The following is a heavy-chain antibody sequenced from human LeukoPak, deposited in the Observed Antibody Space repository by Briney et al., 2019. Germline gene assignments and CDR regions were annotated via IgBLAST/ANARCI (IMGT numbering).Heavy chain of an antibody. CDR1: GYTFTSYD. Sequence: ASVKVSCKASGYTFTSYDINWVRQATGQGLEWMGWMNPNSGNTGYAQKFQGRVTMTRNTSISTAYMELSSLRSEDTAVYYCARGLYLGIAAAGTLYYYYYMDVWGKGTTVTISS. D-gene: IGHD6-13*01. V-gene: IGHV1-8*01. CDR3: ARGLYLGIAAAGTLYYYYYMDV. J-gene: IGHJ6*03. CDR2: MNPNSGNT.